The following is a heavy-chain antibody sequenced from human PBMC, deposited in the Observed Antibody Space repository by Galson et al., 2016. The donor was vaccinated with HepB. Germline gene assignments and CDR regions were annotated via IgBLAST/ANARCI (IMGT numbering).Heavy chain of an antibody. CDR1: GYTFTSYA. Sequence: SVKVSCKASGYTFTSYAMHWVRQAPGQRLEWMGWINAGNGNTKYSQKFQGRVTITRDTSASTAYMELSNLRSEDTAVYYCARDGGYCRSTSCYNDAFAIWGQGTMVTVSS. D-gene: IGHD2-2*02. CDR3: ARDGGYCRSTSCYNDAFAI. V-gene: IGHV1-3*01. CDR2: INAGNGNT. J-gene: IGHJ3*02.